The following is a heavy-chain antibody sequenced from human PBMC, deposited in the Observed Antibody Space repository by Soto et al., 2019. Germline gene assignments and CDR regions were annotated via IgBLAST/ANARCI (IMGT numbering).Heavy chain of an antibody. CDR2: IRATGGET. V-gene: IGHV3-23*01. Sequence: EVQLLESGGGTVLPGGSLRVSCAASGFTFRNFVMSWVRQAPGKGLEWGSAIRATGGETFYADSVKGRFTISRDNSKNTLFLQMNSLRDEDTALYFCAQDRGWGVVSPSHDYWGQGTLVTVSS. CDR1: GFTFRNFV. J-gene: IGHJ4*02. D-gene: IGHD2-21*01. CDR3: AQDRGWGVVSPSHDY.